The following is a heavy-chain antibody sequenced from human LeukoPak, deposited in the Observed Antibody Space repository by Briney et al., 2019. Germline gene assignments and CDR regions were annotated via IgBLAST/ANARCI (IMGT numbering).Heavy chain of an antibody. V-gene: IGHV3-30*18. CDR2: ISYDGSNK. Sequence: GGSLRLSCAASGFTFSSYGMHWVRQAPGKGLEWVAVISYDGSNKYYADSVKGRFTISRDNSKITLYLQMNSLRAEDTAVYYCAKDRAVRGIMGGLPYWGQGTLVTVSS. CDR1: GFTFSSYG. D-gene: IGHD3-10*01. CDR3: AKDRAVRGIMGGLPY. J-gene: IGHJ4*02.